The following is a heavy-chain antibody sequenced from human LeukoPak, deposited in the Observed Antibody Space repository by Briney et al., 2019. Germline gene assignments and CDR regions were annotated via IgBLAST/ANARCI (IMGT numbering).Heavy chain of an antibody. J-gene: IGHJ4*02. V-gene: IGHV4-59*08. CDR3: ARREGMTPADY. CDR2: IYYSGST. CDR1: GDSISTYY. Sequence: PSETLSLTCTVSGDSISTYYWSWIRQPPGKGLEWIGYIYYSGSTNYNPSLKSRVTISVDTSKNQFSLKLSSVTAADTAVYYCARREGMTPADYWGQGTLVTVSS. D-gene: IGHD5-24*01.